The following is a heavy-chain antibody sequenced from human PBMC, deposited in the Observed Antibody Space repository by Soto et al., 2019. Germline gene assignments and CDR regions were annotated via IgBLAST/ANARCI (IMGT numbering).Heavy chain of an antibody. J-gene: IGHJ5*02. Sequence: TMSLTWAGCGASIRRSNWWSWVGQPPGKGLEWIGEIYHSGSTNYNPSLKSRVTISVDKSKNQFSLKLSSVTAADTAVYYCARAQFVLPTGRPAWFTPW. V-gene: IGHV4-4*02. CDR3: ARAQFVLPTGRPAWFTP. CDR1: GASIRRSNW. CDR2: IYHSGST.